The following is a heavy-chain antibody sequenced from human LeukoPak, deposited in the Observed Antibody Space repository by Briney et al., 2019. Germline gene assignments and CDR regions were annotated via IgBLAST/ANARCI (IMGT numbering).Heavy chain of an antibody. V-gene: IGHV4-39*01. CDR2: IYYSGST. Sequence: SETLSLTCTVSGGSISSSYYYWGWIRQPPGKGLEWIGSIYYSGSTYYNPSLKSRVTISVDTSKNQFSLKLRSVTAADTAVYYCAVAYYYYNLDVWGQGTTVTVSS. CDR3: AVAYYYYNLDV. CDR1: GGSISSSYYY. D-gene: IGHD5-12*01. J-gene: IGHJ6*02.